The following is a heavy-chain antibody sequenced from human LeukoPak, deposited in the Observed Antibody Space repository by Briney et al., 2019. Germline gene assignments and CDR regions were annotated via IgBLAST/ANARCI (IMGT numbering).Heavy chain of an antibody. Sequence: SETLSLTCAVYGGSFSGYYWSWIRQPPGKGLEWIGEINHSGSTNYNPSLKSRVTISVDTSKNQFSLKLSSVTAADTAVYYCARHGRARLYSYVPFHYYYYYMDVWGKGTTVTISS. D-gene: IGHD5-18*01. CDR3: ARHGRARLYSYVPFHYYYYYMDV. J-gene: IGHJ6*03. CDR1: GGSFSGYY. V-gene: IGHV4-34*01. CDR2: INHSGST.